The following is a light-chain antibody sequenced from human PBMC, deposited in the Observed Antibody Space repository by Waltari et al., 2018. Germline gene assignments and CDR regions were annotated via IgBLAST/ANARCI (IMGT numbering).Light chain of an antibody. V-gene: IGLV3-21*03. CDR3: QVWDSSSDHLV. J-gene: IGLJ2*01. Sequence: SYVLTPPPSVSVAPGTTARLTCGGNHIGSKSVHWYQQKPGQAPVLVVYDDSDRPSGIPERFSGSNSGNTATLTISRVEAGDEADYYCQVWDSSSDHLVFGGGTKLTVL. CDR2: DDS. CDR1: HIGSKS.